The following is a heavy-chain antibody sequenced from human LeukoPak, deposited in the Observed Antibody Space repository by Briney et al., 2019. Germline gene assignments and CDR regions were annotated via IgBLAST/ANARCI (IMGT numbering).Heavy chain of an antibody. CDR3: AKTYNWNSPIDY. Sequence: GGSLRLSCAASGFTFSSYWMNWARQAPGKGLEWVASINHNGNVNYYVDSVKGRFTISRDNAKNSLYLQMNSLRAEDTAVYYCAKTYNWNSPIDYWGQGTLVTVSS. CDR2: INHNGNVN. CDR1: GFTFSSYW. J-gene: IGHJ4*02. D-gene: IGHD1/OR15-1a*01. V-gene: IGHV3-7*03.